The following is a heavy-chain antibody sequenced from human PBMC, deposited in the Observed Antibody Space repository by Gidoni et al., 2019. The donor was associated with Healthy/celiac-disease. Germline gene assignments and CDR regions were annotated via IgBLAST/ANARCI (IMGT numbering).Heavy chain of an antibody. CDR3: VVIATSRYYFDY. CDR1: GYSISSGSY. D-gene: IGHD2-21*01. CDR2: IYHSGST. Sequence: QVQLQESGPGLVKPSETLSLTCAVSGYSISSGSYWGWIRQPPGKGLEWIGSIYHSGSTYYNPSLKSRVTISVDTSKNQFSLKLSSVTAADTAVYYGVVIATSRYYFDYWGQGTLVTVSS. V-gene: IGHV4-38-2*01. J-gene: IGHJ4*02.